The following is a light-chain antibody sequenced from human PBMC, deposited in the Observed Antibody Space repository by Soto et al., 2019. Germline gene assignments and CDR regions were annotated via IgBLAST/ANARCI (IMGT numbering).Light chain of an antibody. V-gene: IGKV1-5*01. CDR2: DAF. CDR1: QSLSGW. CDR3: QQYNSYSLRA. J-gene: IGKJ1*01. Sequence: DIQLTQTPSTLSASIGDRVTITCRASQSLSGWLAWYQQTPGKAPKLLISDAFRLESGVPSRFRGSGSGTEFSLTITSLQPGDSANYYCQQYNSYSLRAFGQGTKVDIK.